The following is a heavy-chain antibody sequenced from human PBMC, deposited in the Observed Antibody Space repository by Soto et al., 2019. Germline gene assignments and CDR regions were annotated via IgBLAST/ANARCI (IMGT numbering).Heavy chain of an antibody. V-gene: IGHV3-23*01. CDR1: GFTFSSYA. Sequence: GGSLRLSCAASGFTFSSYAMRWVRQAPGKGLEWVSGISGSGVSTYYADSVKGRVTMTRDTSISTAYMELSRLRSDDTAVYYCARTIFPRRKFGMDVWGQGTTVTVSS. J-gene: IGHJ6*02. CDR3: ARTIFPRRKFGMDV. D-gene: IGHD2-21*01. CDR2: ISGSGVST.